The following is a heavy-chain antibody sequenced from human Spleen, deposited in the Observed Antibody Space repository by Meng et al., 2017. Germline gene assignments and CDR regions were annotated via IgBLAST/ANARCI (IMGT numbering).Heavy chain of an antibody. Sequence: GESLKISCAASGFTFSNAWMTWVRQAPGKGLEWISYISTSAGIIYYADSVRGRFTISRDNAKNSLYLQMNSLRAEDTAVYYCATTPAARCSNGACYIPYYFDYWGQGTLVTVSS. D-gene: IGHD2-8*01. CDR3: ATTPAARCSNGACYIPYYFDY. J-gene: IGHJ4*02. V-gene: IGHV3-48*04. CDR2: ISTSAGII. CDR1: GFTFSNAW.